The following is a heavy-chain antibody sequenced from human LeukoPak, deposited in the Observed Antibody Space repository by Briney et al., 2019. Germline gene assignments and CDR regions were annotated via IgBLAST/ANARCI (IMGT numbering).Heavy chain of an antibody. CDR2: TYYRSKWYN. CDR3: AHTALAAAGTVDWFDP. J-gene: IGHJ5*02. D-gene: IGHD6-13*01. V-gene: IGHV6-1*01. CDR1: GDSVSSNSAA. Sequence: SQTLSLTCAISGDSVSSNSAAWNWIRQPPSRGLEWLGRTYYRSKWYNDYAVSVKSRITINPDTSKNQFSLQLNSVTPEDTAVYYCAHTALAAAGTVDWFDPWGQGTLVTVSS.